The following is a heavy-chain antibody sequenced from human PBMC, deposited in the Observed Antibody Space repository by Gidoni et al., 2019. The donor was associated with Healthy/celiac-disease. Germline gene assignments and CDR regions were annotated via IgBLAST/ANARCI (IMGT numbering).Heavy chain of an antibody. D-gene: IGHD2-15*01. CDR1: GGTFSSYA. Sequence: QVQLVQSGAEVKKPGSSVKVSCQASGGTFSSYAISWVRQAPGQGLEWMGGIIPIFGTANYAQKFQGRVTITADESTSTAYMELSSLRSEDTAVYYCARVGDSEYCSGGSCYDDAFDIWGQGTMVTVSS. CDR3: ARVGDSEYCSGGSCYDDAFDI. CDR2: IIPIFGTA. J-gene: IGHJ3*02. V-gene: IGHV1-69*01.